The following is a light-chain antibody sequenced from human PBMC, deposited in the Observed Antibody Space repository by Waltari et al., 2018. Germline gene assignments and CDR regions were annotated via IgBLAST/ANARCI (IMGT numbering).Light chain of an antibody. CDR2: DAS. V-gene: IGKV3-11*01. J-gene: IGKJ4*01. CDR3: QQRRSWPLT. Sequence: EIVLTLSPAILSFSPGERATLSCRARQSVGTYFAWYQQLPGQSPRLRIYDASYRSTGIPARFSGSGSETEFTLTISSLQPEDFAVYYCQQRRSWPLTFGGGTRVQI. CDR1: QSVGTY.